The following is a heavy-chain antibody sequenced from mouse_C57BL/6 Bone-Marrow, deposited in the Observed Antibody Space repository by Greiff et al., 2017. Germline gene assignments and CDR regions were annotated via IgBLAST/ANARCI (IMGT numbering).Heavy chain of an antibody. V-gene: IGHV5-6*01. Sequence: EVQLVESGGDLVKPGGSLKLSCAASGFTFSSYGMSWVRQTPDKRLEWVATISSGGSYTYYPDSVKGRFTISRYNAKNTLYLQMSSLKSEDTAMYYCARQRSFFDYWGQGTTLTVST. CDR1: GFTFSSYG. D-gene: IGHD1-1*01. CDR3: ARQRSFFDY. J-gene: IGHJ2*01. CDR2: ISSGGSYT.